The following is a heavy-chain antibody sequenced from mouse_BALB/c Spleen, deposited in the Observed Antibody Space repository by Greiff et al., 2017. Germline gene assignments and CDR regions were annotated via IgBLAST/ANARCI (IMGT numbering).Heavy chain of an antibody. CDR1: GFNIKDTY. CDR3: ARYDYYGSSYRFAY. J-gene: IGHJ3*01. V-gene: IGHV14-3*02. Sequence: VQLKESGAELVKPGASVKLSCTASGFNIKDTYMHWVKQRPEQGLEWIGRIDPANGNTKYDPKFQGKATITADTSSNTAYLQLSSLTSEDTAVYYCARYDYYGSSYRFAYWGQGTLVTVSA. D-gene: IGHD1-1*01. CDR2: IDPANGNT.